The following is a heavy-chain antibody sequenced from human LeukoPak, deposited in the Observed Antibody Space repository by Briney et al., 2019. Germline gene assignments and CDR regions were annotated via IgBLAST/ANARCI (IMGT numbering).Heavy chain of an antibody. CDR1: GGTFSSYA. D-gene: IGHD3-22*01. Sequence: VASVKVSCKASGGTFSSYAISWVRQAPGQGLEWMGGIIPIFGTANYAQKFQGRVTITTDESTSTAYMELSSLRSEDTAVYYCARRVDYYDSSGYYVGYRGQGTLVTVSS. J-gene: IGHJ4*02. CDR2: IIPIFGTA. CDR3: ARRVDYYDSSGYYVGY. V-gene: IGHV1-69*05.